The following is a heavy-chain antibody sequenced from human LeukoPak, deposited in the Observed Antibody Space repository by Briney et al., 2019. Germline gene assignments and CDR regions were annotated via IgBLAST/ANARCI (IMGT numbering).Heavy chain of an antibody. CDR1: GFTFDDYA. V-gene: IGHV3-9*01. CDR2: ISWNSGSI. D-gene: IGHD4-23*01. Sequence: GRSLRLSCAASGFTFDDYAMPWVRQAPGKGLEWVSGISWNSGSIGYADSVKGRFTISRDNAKNSLYLQMNSLRAEDTALYYCAKDMYSETTVVMDVWGQGTTVTVSS. J-gene: IGHJ6*02. CDR3: AKDMYSETTVVMDV.